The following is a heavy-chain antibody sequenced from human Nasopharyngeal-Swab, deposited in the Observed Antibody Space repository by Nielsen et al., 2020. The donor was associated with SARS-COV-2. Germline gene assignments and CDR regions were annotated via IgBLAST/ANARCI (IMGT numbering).Heavy chain of an antibody. V-gene: IGHV1-69*01. J-gene: IGHJ4*02. CDR3: ARDPLGTNYFDY. CDR2: IIPIFGTA. D-gene: IGHD3/OR15-3a*01. Sequence: WVRQAPGQGLEWMGGIIPIFGTANYARKFQGRVTITADESTSTAYMELSSLRSEDTAVYYCARDPLGTNYFDYWGQGTLVTVSS.